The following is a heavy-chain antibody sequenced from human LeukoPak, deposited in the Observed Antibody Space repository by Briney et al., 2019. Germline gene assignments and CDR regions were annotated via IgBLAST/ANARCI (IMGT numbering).Heavy chain of an antibody. CDR2: IKSKTDGGTT. D-gene: IGHD1-26*01. Sequence: PGGSLRLSCAASGFTFSNAWMSWVRQAPGKGLEWVGRIKSKTDGGTTDYAAPVKGRFTISRDDSKNTLYLQMNSLKTEDTAVYYCTTAGSSGSYYFDYWGQGTLVTVSS. CDR3: TTAGSSGSYYFDY. J-gene: IGHJ4*02. V-gene: IGHV3-15*01. CDR1: GFTFSNAW.